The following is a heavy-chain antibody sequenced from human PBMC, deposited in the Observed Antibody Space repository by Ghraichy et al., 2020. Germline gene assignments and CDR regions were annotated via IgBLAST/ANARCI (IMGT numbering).Heavy chain of an antibody. D-gene: IGHD4-11*01. CDR3: ARLTTVRRGYYYYYYGMDV. CDR2: INHSGST. V-gene: IGHV4-34*01. J-gene: IGHJ6*02. CDR1: GGSFSGYY. Sequence: SETLSLTCAVYGGSFSGYYWSWIRQPPGKGLEWIGEINHSGSTNYNPSLKSRVTISVDTSKNQFSLKLSSVTAADTAVYYCARLTTVRRGYYYYYYGMDVWGQGTTVTVSS.